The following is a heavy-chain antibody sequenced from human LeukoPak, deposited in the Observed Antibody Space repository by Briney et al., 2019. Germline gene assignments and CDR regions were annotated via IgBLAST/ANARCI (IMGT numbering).Heavy chain of an antibody. V-gene: IGHV3-33*01. CDR1: GFTFSRYG. J-gene: IGHJ4*02. Sequence: PGRSLRLSCAASGFTFSRYGMHWVRQAPGKGLEWVAVIWYDGSNKYYADSVKGRFTISRDNSKNTLYLQMNSLRAEDTAVYYCARKNYDFWSGYFTGWGQGTLVTVSS. D-gene: IGHD3-3*01. CDR3: ARKNYDFWSGYFTG. CDR2: IWYDGSNK.